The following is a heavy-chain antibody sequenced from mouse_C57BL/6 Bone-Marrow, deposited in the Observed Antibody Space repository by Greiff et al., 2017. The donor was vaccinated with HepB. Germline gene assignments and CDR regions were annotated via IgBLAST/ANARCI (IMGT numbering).Heavy chain of an antibody. CDR2: IYPGSGST. Sequence: QVQLKEPGAELVKPGASVKMSCKASGYTFTSYWITWVKQRPGQGLEWIGDIYPGSGSTNYNEKFKSKATLTVDTSSSTAYMQLSSLTSEDSAVYYCARSSPLLSPMDYWGQGTSVTVSS. CDR1: GYTFTSYW. J-gene: IGHJ4*01. CDR3: ARSSPLLSPMDY. V-gene: IGHV1-55*01. D-gene: IGHD2-1*01.